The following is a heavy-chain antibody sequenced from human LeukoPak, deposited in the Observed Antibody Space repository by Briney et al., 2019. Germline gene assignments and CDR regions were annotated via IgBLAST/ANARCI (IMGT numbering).Heavy chain of an antibody. CDR3: ARRWDGSGSYYVGAFQH. D-gene: IGHD3-10*01. J-gene: IGHJ1*01. Sequence: NSSETLSLTCTVSGGSISSSSYYWGWIRQPPGKGLEWIGSIYYSGSTYHNPSLKSRVTISVDTSKNQFSLKLSSVTAADTAVYYCARRWDGSGSYYVGAFQHWGQGTLVTVSS. CDR1: GGSISSSSYY. CDR2: IYYSGST. V-gene: IGHV4-39*01.